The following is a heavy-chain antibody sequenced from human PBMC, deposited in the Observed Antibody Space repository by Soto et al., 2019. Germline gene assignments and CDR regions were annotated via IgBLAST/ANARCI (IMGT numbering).Heavy chain of an antibody. V-gene: IGHV1-8*01. J-gene: IGHJ4*02. CDR3: AREGSSGWCGDY. CDR1: GYTFTSYD. CDR2: MNPNSGNT. Sequence: QVQLVQSGAEVKKPGASVKVSCKASGYTFTSYDINWVRQATGQGLEWMGWMNPNSGNTGYAQKXXGXXTMTRNTSISTACMELSSVRSDDTAVYYGAREGSSGWCGDYWGQGSLVTVSS. D-gene: IGHD6-19*01.